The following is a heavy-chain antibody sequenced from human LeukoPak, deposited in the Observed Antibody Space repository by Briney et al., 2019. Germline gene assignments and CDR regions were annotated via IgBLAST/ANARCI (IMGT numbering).Heavy chain of an antibody. CDR3: ASLTDY. Sequence: GGSLRLSCAGSGFTFNNYWMHCVRQAPGKGLVWVSGINSDGSSTNYADSVKGRFTISRDNAKNSLYLQMNSLRAEDTAVYYCASLTDYWGPGTLVTVSS. J-gene: IGHJ4*02. CDR2: INSDGSST. V-gene: IGHV3-74*01. CDR1: GFTFNNYW.